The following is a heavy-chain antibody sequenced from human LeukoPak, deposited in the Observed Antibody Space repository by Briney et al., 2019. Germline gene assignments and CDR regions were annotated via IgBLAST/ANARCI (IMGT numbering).Heavy chain of an antibody. CDR2: ISSSSSYI. D-gene: IGHD2-15*01. V-gene: IGHV3-21*01. J-gene: IGHJ3*02. CDR1: GFTFSSYS. Sequence: KAGGSLRLSCAASGFTFSSYSMNWVRQAPGRGLEWVSSISSSSSYIYYADSMKGRFTISRDNSKNTLYLQMNSLRAEDTAVYYCARDGYCSGGSCYSGLNLGAFDIWGQGTMVTVSS. CDR3: ARDGYCSGGSCYSGLNLGAFDI.